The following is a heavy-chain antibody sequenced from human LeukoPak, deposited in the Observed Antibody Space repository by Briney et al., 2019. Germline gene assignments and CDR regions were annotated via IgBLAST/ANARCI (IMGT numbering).Heavy chain of an antibody. CDR2: ISDDGSNK. D-gene: IGHD2-21*01. CDR3: AKDLPYLAY. CDR1: GFTFTSYA. Sequence: GRSLRLSCAASGFTFTSYALHWVRLAPGKGLEWVAVISDDGSNKYYADSVKGRFTISRDNSKNTLYLQMNSLRAEDTAVYYCAKDLPYLAYWGQGTLVTVSS. J-gene: IGHJ4*02. V-gene: IGHV3-30-3*01.